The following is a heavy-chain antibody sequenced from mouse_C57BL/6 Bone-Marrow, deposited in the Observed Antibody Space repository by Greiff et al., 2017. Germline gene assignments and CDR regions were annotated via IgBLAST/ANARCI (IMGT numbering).Heavy chain of an antibody. CDR1: GYAFSSYW. CDR3: ASANWEGYFDY. D-gene: IGHD4-1*01. J-gene: IGHJ2*01. V-gene: IGHV1-80*01. CDR2: IYPGDGDT. Sequence: QVQLQESGAELVKPGASVKISCKASGYAFSSYWMNWVKQRPGKGLEWIGQIYPGDGDTNYNGKFKGKATLTADKSSSTAYMQRSSLTSEDSAVYCCASANWEGYFDYWGQGTTLTVSA.